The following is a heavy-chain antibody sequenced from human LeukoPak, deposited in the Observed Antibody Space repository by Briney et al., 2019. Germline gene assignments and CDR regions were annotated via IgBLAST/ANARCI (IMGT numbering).Heavy chain of an antibody. Sequence: SETLSLTCAVYGGSFSGYDWSGIRQPPGKGLEWIGEINHSGSTNYNPSLKSLVTISVDTSKNQFSLKLSSVTAADTAVYYCARGNPKNDYIWGSYRSWFDPWGQGTLVTVSS. CDR1: GGSFSGYD. J-gene: IGHJ5*02. D-gene: IGHD3-16*02. V-gene: IGHV4-34*01. CDR2: INHSGST. CDR3: ARGNPKNDYIWGSYRSWFDP.